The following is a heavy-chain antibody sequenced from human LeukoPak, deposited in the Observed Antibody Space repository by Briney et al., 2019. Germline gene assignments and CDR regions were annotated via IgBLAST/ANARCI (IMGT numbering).Heavy chain of an antibody. V-gene: IGHV3-72*01. CDR1: GFTFSDHY. CDR2: SRNKANSYTT. J-gene: IGHJ4*01. D-gene: IGHD3-22*01. Sequence: GGSLRLSCAASGFTFSDHYMDWVRRAPGKGLEWVGRSRNKANSYTTEYAASVRGRFSISRDDSENSLYLQMNSLKTEDTAVYYCARYDFNGYYSRWGQGILVTVSS. CDR3: ARYDFNGYYSR.